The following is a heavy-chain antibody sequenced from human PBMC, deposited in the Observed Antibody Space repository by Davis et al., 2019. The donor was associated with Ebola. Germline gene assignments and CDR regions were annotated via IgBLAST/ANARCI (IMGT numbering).Heavy chain of an antibody. Sequence: GESLKISCSASGFIFSTYVMSWLRLAPGKGLEWVSTYGTSADTYYADSVKGRFTISRDNSKNTLYLQMNSLRAEDTAIYYCARGAYGDYIGKAFDIWGQGTKVTVSS. J-gene: IGHJ3*02. D-gene: IGHD4-17*01. V-gene: IGHV3-23*01. CDR1: GFIFSTYV. CDR3: ARGAYGDYIGKAFDI. CDR2: GTSADT.